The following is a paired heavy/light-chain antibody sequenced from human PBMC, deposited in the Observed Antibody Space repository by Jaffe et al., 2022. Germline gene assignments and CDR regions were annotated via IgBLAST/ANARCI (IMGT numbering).Heavy chain of an antibody. CDR2: IIPIFGTA. V-gene: IGHV1-69*01. CDR3: AIKTISRYCSGGSCYSGAFDI. Sequence: QVQLVQSGAEVKKPGSSVKVSCKASGGTFSSYAISWVRQAPGQGLEWMGGIIPIFGTANYAQKFQGRVTITADESTSTAYMELSSLRSEDTAVYYCAIKTISRYCSGGSCYSGAFDIWGQGTMVTVSS. J-gene: IGHJ3*02. CDR1: GGTFSSYA. D-gene: IGHD2-15*01.
Light chain of an antibody. CDR1: QDISNY. CDR2: DAS. V-gene: IGKV1-33*01. CDR3: QQYDNLPQLT. Sequence: DIQMTQSPSSLSASVGDRVTITCQASQDISNYLNWYQQKPGKAPKLLIYDASNLETGVPSRFSGSGSGTDFTFTISSLQPEDIATYYCQQYDNLPQLTFGGGTKVEIK. J-gene: IGKJ4*01.